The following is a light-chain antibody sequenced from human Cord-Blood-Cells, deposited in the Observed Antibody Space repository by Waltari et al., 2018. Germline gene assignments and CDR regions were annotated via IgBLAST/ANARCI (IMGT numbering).Light chain of an antibody. Sequence: QSVLTQPPSASGTPGQRVTISCSGSSSNIGSNYVYWYQQLPGTAPKLLIYRNKQRPSGVPDRFSGSKSGTSASLAISGLRSEDEADYYWAAWDDSLSGRVFGGGTKLTVL. V-gene: IGLV1-47*01. CDR2: RNK. J-gene: IGLJ3*02. CDR1: SSNIGSNY. CDR3: AAWDDSLSGRV.